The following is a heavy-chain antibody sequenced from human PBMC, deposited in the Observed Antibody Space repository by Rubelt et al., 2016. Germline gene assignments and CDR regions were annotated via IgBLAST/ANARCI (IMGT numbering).Heavy chain of an antibody. V-gene: IGHV4-39*01. CDR2: IYYSGST. CDR1: GGSISSSSYY. Sequence: QLQLQESGPGLVKPSETLSLTCTVSGGSISSSSYYWGWIRQPPGKGLEWIGSIYYSGSTFYNPSLKSRVTISVDTSKNQFSLKLSSVTAADTAVYYCARSQGGKAYYFDYWGQGTLVTVSS. D-gene: IGHD3-16*01. CDR3: ARSQGGKAYYFDY. J-gene: IGHJ4*02.